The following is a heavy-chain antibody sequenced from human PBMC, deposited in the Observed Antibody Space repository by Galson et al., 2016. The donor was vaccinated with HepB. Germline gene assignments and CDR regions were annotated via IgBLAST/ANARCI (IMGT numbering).Heavy chain of an antibody. CDR2: ISITSGYK. D-gene: IGHD3-16*01. CDR3: ARPPEGDRRYFDL. J-gene: IGHJ2*01. CDR1: GFTFSTYS. V-gene: IGHV3-21*01. Sequence: SLRLSCAASGFTFSTYSMNWVRQAPGKGLEWVSFISITSGYKYYADSLKGRVTISRDNAKNSLYLQMNSHRPEEPAVYYCARPPEGDRRYFDLWGRGSLVTVAS.